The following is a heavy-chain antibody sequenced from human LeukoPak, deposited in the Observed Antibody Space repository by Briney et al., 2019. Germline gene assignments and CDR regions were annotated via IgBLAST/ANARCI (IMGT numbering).Heavy chain of an antibody. CDR3: ARGRDCTNGVCYYYYYYMDV. CDR1: GSTFDDYG. J-gene: IGHJ6*03. V-gene: IGHV3-20*04. D-gene: IGHD2-8*01. Sequence: GGSLRLSCAASGSTFDDYGMSWVRQAPGKGLEWVSGINWNGGSTGYADSVKGRFTISRDNAKNSLYLQMNSLRAEDTALYYCARGRDCTNGVCYYYYYYMDVWGKGTTVTVSS. CDR2: INWNGGST.